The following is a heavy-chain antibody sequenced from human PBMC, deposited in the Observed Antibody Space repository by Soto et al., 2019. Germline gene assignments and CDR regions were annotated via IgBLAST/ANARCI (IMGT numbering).Heavy chain of an antibody. J-gene: IGHJ4*02. D-gene: IGHD1-26*01. Sequence: QVQLVESGGGVVQPGGSLRLSCAASASIFKGHGMHWVRQAPGKRLEWVAIIRYDGSDEHYGDSVKGRFTISRDNSKNMLYLQMNSLRAEDTAVYYCARDGVGATTFFGFLDYWGQGTLVTVSS. CDR2: IRYDGSDE. CDR3: ARDGVGATTFFGFLDY. CDR1: ASIFKGHG. V-gene: IGHV3-33*08.